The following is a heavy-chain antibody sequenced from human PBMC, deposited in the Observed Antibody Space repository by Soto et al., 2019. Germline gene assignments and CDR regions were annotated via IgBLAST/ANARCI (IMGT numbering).Heavy chain of an antibody. Sequence: QVQLVESGGGVVQPGRSLRLSCAASGFTFSSYGMHWVRQAPGKGLEWVAVIWYDGSNKYYADSVKGRFTISRDNSKNTLYLQMNSLRAEDTAVYYCARVKRITMVRGVNVYYYGMDVWGQGTTVTVSS. V-gene: IGHV3-33*01. J-gene: IGHJ6*02. D-gene: IGHD3-10*01. CDR1: GFTFSSYG. CDR2: IWYDGSNK. CDR3: ARVKRITMVRGVNVYYYGMDV.